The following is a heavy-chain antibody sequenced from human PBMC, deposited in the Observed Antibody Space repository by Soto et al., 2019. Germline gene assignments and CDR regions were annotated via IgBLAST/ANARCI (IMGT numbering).Heavy chain of an antibody. CDR1: GFTFNTYA. CDR3: ATFTFGRPFDT. J-gene: IGHJ3*02. CDR2: ISGSGFST. D-gene: IGHD3-3*01. V-gene: IGHV3-23*01. Sequence: HPGESLTLSCAASGFTFNTYAISWVRQAPGQGLEWVSAISGSGFSTYYAHSVKGRFSISSDSSKNTLFLQMNSLRADDTAVYFCATFTFGRPFDTWGQGTMVTVSS.